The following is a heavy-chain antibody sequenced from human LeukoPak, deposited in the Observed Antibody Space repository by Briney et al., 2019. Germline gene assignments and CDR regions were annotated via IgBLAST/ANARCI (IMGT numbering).Heavy chain of an antibody. CDR2: INHSGST. J-gene: IGHJ4*02. Sequence: SETLSLTCAVSGGSISNGYWWSWVRQPPVKGLEWIGEINHSGSTNYNPSLKSRATISLDMSKNQFSLTLSSVTAADTAVYYCATYEPVSGGYTFEYWGQGALVTVSS. CDR1: GGSISNGYW. CDR3: ATYEPVSGGYTFEY. V-gene: IGHV4-4*02. D-gene: IGHD2-15*01.